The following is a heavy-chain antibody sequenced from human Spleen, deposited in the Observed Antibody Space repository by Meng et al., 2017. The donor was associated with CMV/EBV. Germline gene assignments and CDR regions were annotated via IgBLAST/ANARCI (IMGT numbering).Heavy chain of an antibody. CDR3: ARGGWGRTYGPVDT. Sequence: ASVKVSCKASGYTFTGYYVHWMRQAPGQGLEWMGCINPLRGDTNLAQNFPGRLTTTRDTSISAAYMELNRLTSHDTAVYYCARGGWGRTYGPVDTWGQGTLVTVS. J-gene: IGHJ5*02. CDR2: INPLRGDT. CDR1: GYTFTGYY. V-gene: IGHV1-2*02. D-gene: IGHD2-21*02.